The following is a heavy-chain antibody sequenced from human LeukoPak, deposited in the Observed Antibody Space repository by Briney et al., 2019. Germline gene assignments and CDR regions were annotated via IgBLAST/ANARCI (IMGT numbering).Heavy chain of an antibody. CDR3: ARMDIVATIFDY. Sequence: SETLSLTCTVSGGSISSSSYYWGWIRQPPGKGMEWIGSIYYSGSTYYNPSLKSRVTISVDTSKNQFSLKLSSVTAADTAVYYCARMDIVATIFDYWGQGTLVTVSS. D-gene: IGHD5-12*01. CDR2: IYYSGST. V-gene: IGHV4-39*01. CDR1: GGSISSSSYY. J-gene: IGHJ4*02.